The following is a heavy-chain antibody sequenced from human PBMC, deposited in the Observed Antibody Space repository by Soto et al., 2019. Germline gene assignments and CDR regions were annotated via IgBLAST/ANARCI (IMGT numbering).Heavy chain of an antibody. Sequence: RLSCSASGFNFNSYTMNWVRQAPGKGLEWVSSISRFSDRTYYADSVKGRFAIFRANAENSVYLQVNSLRAEDTAVYYCARVGAYLGEFDYFDYWGQGTPVTVSS. CDR2: ISRFSDRT. D-gene: IGHD3-10*01. CDR1: GFNFNSYT. V-gene: IGHV3-21*06. CDR3: ARVGAYLGEFDYFDY. J-gene: IGHJ4*02.